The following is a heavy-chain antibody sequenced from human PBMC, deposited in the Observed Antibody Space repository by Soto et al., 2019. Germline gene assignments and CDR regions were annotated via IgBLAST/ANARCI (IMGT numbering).Heavy chain of an antibody. V-gene: IGHV1-69*02. J-gene: IGHJ6*02. CDR3: ARPTTNYGDFGYYYGMDV. CDR2: IIPILGIA. Sequence: QVQLVQSGAEVKKPGSSVKVSCKASGGTFSSYTISWVRQAPGQGLEWMGRIIPILGIANYAQKFQGRVTITAEKSTSPAYMELSSLRSEDTAVYYCARPTTNYGDFGYYYGMDVWGQGTTVTVSS. CDR1: GGTFSSYT. D-gene: IGHD4-17*01.